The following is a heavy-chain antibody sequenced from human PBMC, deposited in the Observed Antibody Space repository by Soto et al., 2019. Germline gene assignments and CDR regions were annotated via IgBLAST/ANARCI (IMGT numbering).Heavy chain of an antibody. CDR1: CGSISSGDYY. CDR2: NYYSGST. CDR3: ARERVPSYIHHTWFDS. Sequence: PSETLSLTCTVSCGSISSGDYYWSWLRQSPGKGLEWIGYNYYSGSTYYNPTLKSPVTISIDTSKNQFSLKLSSVTAADTAVYYCARERVPSYIHHTWFDSWGQGTLVTVSS. D-gene: IGHD3-10*01. V-gene: IGHV4-30-4*01. J-gene: IGHJ5*01.